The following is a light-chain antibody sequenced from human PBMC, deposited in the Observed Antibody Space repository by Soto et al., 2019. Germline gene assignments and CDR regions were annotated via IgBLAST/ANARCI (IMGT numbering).Light chain of an antibody. J-gene: IGKJ3*01. CDR2: DAS. V-gene: IGKV1-33*01. CDR1: QDISTY. Sequence: DIQMTQSPSSLSASVGDRVTITCQASQDISTYLNWYQQKPGKAPKFLIYDASTLAAGVPSRFSGSGSRTDFTFTISSLQPEDIGTYYCQQYDTLPLSFGPGTKVEIK. CDR3: QQYDTLPLS.